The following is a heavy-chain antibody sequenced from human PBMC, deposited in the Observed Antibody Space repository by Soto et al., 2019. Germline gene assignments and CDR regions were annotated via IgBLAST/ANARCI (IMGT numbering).Heavy chain of an antibody. CDR3: ASGHYSSGWYEGLDY. Sequence: SETLSLTCTVSGGSISSNSYYWGWIRQPPGKGLEWIGSIYYSGRTYYNPSLKSRVTISADKSKNQFSLKLSSVTAADTAVYYCASGHYSSGWYEGLDYWGQGTLVTVSS. CDR2: IYYSGRT. J-gene: IGHJ4*02. D-gene: IGHD6-19*01. V-gene: IGHV4-39*01. CDR1: GGSISSNSYY.